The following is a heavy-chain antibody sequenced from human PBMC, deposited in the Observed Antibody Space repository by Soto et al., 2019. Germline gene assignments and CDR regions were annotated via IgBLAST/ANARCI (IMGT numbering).Heavy chain of an antibody. Sequence: QVQLVQSGVEVKKPGASVKVSCKAMGYIFTNYGLSWVRQAPGEGPEWLGWINAYNGHTKYAPKVQDRVPLTTATSATTAYVELRSLSSADAAVYYCVRGDGGYFDQWGQGTLVLVSS. CDR3: VRGDGGYFDQ. V-gene: IGHV1-18*01. J-gene: IGHJ4*02. CDR1: GYIFTNYG. CDR2: INAYNGHT. D-gene: IGHD3-16*01.